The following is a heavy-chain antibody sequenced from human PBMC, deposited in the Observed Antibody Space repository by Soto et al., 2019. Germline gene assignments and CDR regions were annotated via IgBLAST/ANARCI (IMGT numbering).Heavy chain of an antibody. CDR3: ARDLGDGYNTEQYFQH. CDR1: GGTFSSYA. Sequence: QVQLVQSGAEVKKPGSSVKVSCKASGGTFSSYAISWVRQAPGQGLEWMGGIIPIFGTANYAQKFQGRVTITADESTSTAYMELSSLRSEDTAVYYCARDLGDGYNTEQYFQHWGQGTLVTVSS. J-gene: IGHJ1*01. CDR2: IIPIFGTA. V-gene: IGHV1-69*12. D-gene: IGHD5-12*01.